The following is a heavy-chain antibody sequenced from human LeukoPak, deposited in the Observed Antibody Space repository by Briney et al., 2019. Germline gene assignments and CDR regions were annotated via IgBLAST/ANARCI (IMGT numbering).Heavy chain of an antibody. CDR1: GGSISSGDYY. J-gene: IGHJ4*02. Sequence: SETLSLTCTVFGGSISSGDYYWSWIRQPPGKGLEWIGYIYYSGSTYYNPSLKSRVTISVDTSKNQFSLKLSSVTAADTAVYYCARDWEMATRFDYWGQGTLVTVSS. V-gene: IGHV4-30-4*01. CDR3: ARDWEMATRFDY. D-gene: IGHD5-24*01. CDR2: IYYSGST.